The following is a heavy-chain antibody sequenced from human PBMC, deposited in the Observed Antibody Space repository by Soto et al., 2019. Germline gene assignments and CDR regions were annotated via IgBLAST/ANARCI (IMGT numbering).Heavy chain of an antibody. V-gene: IGHV3-15*01. CDR2: IKSKTDGGTT. Sequence: GGSLRLSCAASGFTFSSYAMSWVRQAPGKGLEWVGRIKSKTDGGTTDYAAPVKGRFTISRDDSKNTLYLQMNSLKTEDTAVYYCTTDSTIRSRYHKYYYGMAVWGKGTTVTV. J-gene: IGHJ6*04. D-gene: IGHD3-3*01. CDR3: TTDSTIRSRYHKYYYGMAV. CDR1: GFTFSSYA.